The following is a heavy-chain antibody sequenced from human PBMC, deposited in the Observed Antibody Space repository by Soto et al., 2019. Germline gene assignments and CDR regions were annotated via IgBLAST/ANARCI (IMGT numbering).Heavy chain of an antibody. CDR1: GGSIDGRN. CDR2: VYYDGGS. V-gene: IGHV4-59*08. D-gene: IGHD3-10*01. CDR3: GRQGIGNLHGLVDV. J-gene: IGHJ6*02. Sequence: QVQLRESGPGLVKPSETLSLTCTVSGGSIDGRNCAWIRQPPGKGLEWLGYVYYDGGSSYNPSVKSRLTLSRDTSKSQFSLQLRSVTAADTAVYYCGRQGIGNLHGLVDVWGRGTTVTVSS.